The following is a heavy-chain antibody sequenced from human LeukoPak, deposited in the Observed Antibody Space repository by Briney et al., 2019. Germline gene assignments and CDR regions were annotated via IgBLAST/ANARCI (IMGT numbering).Heavy chain of an antibody. CDR2: ISAYNGNT. CDR3: ARDYYAAWEYSSSSAWFDP. D-gene: IGHD6-6*01. J-gene: IGHJ5*02. V-gene: IGHV1-18*01. CDR1: GYTFTSYG. Sequence: AASVKVSCKASGYTFTSYGISWVRQAPGQGLEWMGWISAYNGNTNYAQKLQGRVTMTTDTSTSTAYMELRSLRSDDTAMYYCARDYYAAWEYSSSSAWFDPWGQGTLVTVSS.